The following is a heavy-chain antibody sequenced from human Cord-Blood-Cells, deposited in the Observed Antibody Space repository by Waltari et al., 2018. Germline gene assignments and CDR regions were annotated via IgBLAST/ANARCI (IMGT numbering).Heavy chain of an antibody. CDR1: GGSFSGYY. Sequence: QVQLQQWGAGLLKPSETLSLTCAVYGGSFSGYYWSWIRQPPGKGLEWIWEINHSGSTNYNPSLKSRVTISVDTSKNQFSLKLSSVTAADTAVYYCARAYYDFWSGSRWRYYYYYGMDVWGQGTTVTVSS. J-gene: IGHJ6*02. CDR3: ARAYYDFWSGSRWRYYYYYGMDV. D-gene: IGHD3-3*01. V-gene: IGHV4-34*01. CDR2: INHSGST.